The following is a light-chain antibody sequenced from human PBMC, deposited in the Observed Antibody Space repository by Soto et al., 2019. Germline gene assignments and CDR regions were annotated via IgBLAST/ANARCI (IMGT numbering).Light chain of an antibody. Sequence: QSVLTQPASVSGSPGQSITISCTGTSSDVGGSDFVSWHQQHPGKAPKLMIYDVSKWPSGVSNRFSGSKSGNTASLTISGLQAEDEADYYCSSYTSSRSYVFGTGTKVTAL. CDR2: DVS. CDR3: SSYTSSRSYV. V-gene: IGLV2-14*01. CDR1: SSDVGGSDF. J-gene: IGLJ1*01.